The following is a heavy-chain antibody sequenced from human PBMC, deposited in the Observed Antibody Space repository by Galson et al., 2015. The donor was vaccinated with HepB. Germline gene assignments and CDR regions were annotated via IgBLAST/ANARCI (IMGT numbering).Heavy chain of an antibody. CDR2: MNPNSGDT. V-gene: IGHV1-8*01. Sequence: SVKVSCKASGYTFTTFDFNWVRQVTGQGLEWVGRMNPNSGDTAYAQKFQDRVTMTRDISRSTAYLEVRSLRSDDTGVYYCARGGDPALDIWGQGTKVIVSS. CDR1: GYTFTTFD. J-gene: IGHJ3*02. CDR3: ARGGDPALDI.